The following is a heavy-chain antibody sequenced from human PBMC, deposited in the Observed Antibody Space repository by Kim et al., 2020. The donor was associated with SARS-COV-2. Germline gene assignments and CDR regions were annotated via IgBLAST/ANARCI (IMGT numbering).Heavy chain of an antibody. CDR3: ANFALSGSYYIGFDY. V-gene: IGHV3-30*02. J-gene: IGHJ4*02. Sequence: DSVKGSFTSSRDNSKNTLNLQMKGLTTEDTAVYYCANFALSGSYYIGFDYWGQGPLVTVSS. D-gene: IGHD3-10*01.